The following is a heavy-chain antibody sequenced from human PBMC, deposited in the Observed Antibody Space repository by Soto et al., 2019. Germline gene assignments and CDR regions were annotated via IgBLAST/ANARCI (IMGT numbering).Heavy chain of an antibody. Sequence: QVQLQESGPGLVKPSATMSLNCAVSGGSISSSNWWSGVRQPPGKGLEWIGAIYHSGSSNYNPSLQSRRTISVDKSRNHFSLKLSSVTAAETAVYYSASGSTSGSYFDYWVQGTLVTVSS. CDR1: GGSISSSNW. D-gene: IGHD1-26*01. V-gene: IGHV4-4*02. CDR2: IYHSGSS. CDR3: ASGSTSGSYFDY. J-gene: IGHJ4*02.